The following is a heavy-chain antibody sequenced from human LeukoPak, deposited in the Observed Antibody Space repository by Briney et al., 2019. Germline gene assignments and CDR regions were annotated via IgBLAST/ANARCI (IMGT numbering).Heavy chain of an antibody. CDR3: ARDLGEVTFHYYGMDV. CDR1: GFTFSSYG. D-gene: IGHD3-16*01. CDR2: ISYDGSNK. V-gene: IGHV3-30*03. Sequence: GRSLRLSCAASGFTFSSYGMHWVRQAPGKGLEWVAVISYDGSNKYYADSVKGRFTISRDNSKNTLYLQMNSLRAEDTAVYYCARDLGEVTFHYYGMDVWGQGTTVTVSS. J-gene: IGHJ6*02.